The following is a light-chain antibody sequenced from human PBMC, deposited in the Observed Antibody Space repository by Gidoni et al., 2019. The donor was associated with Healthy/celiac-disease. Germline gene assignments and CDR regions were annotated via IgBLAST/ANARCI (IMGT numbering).Light chain of an antibody. J-gene: IGKJ1*01. CDR2: LGS. CDR1: QSLLHSNGYNY. Sequence: DIVMTQSPLSLPVTPGEPASISCRSSQSLLHSNGYNYLDWNLQKPGQSPQLLIYLGSNRASGVPDRFSGCGSGTDFTLKISRVEAEDVGVYYCMQALQTPTFGQGTKVEIK. V-gene: IGKV2-28*01. CDR3: MQALQTPT.